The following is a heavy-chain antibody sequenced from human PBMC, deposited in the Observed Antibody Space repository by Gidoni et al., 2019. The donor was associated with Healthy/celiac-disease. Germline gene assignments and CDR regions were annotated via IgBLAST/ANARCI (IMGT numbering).Heavy chain of an antibody. V-gene: IGHV4-59*01. D-gene: IGHD6-25*01. J-gene: IGHJ3*02. CDR2: IYYSGST. CDR1: GGSISSYY. CDR3: ARQRQRRSAFDI. Sequence: QVQLQESGPGLVKPSETLSLTCTVSGGSISSYYWSWIRQPPGKGLEWIGYIYYSGSTNYNPSLKSRVTISVDTSKNQFSLKLSSVTAADTAVYYCARQRQRRSAFDIWGQGTMVTVSS.